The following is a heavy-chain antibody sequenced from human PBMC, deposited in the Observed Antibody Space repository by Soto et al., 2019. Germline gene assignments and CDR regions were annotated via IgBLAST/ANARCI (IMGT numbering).Heavy chain of an antibody. Sequence: QVQLVQSGAEVKKPGSSVKVSCKASGGTFTTYAISWVRQAPGQGLEWMGGIIPIFGTANYAQKFQGRVTSNADESTSTAYMELSSLRSEDTAVYYCARDLIAARRRVFYYYGMDVWGQGTTVTVSS. V-gene: IGHV1-69*01. D-gene: IGHD6-6*01. J-gene: IGHJ6*02. CDR3: ARDLIAARRRVFYYYGMDV. CDR2: IIPIFGTA. CDR1: GGTFTTYA.